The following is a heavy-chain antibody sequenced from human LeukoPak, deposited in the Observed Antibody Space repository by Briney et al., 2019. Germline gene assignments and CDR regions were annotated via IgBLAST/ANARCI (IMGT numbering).Heavy chain of an antibody. Sequence: GGSLRLSCAASGFTFRSYSMNWVRQAPGKGLEWVSYISSDTSTIYYADSVKGRFTISRDNAKNSLYPQMNSLRVEDTAVYYCAKAGMTTVTPDYWGQGTLVTVSS. CDR2: ISSDTSTI. CDR3: AKAGMTTVTPDY. D-gene: IGHD4-11*01. V-gene: IGHV3-48*01. CDR1: GFTFRSYS. J-gene: IGHJ4*02.